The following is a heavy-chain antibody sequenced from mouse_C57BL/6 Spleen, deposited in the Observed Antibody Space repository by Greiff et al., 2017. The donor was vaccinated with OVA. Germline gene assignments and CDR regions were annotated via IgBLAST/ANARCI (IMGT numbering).Heavy chain of an antibody. CDR2: IYWDDDK. CDR3: ASHYYGSSFAY. CDR1: GFSLSTSGMG. J-gene: IGHJ3*01. D-gene: IGHD1-1*01. Sequence: LKESGPGILQSSQTLSLTCSFSGFSLSTSGMGVSWIRQPSGKGLEWLAHIYWDDDKRYNPSLKSRLTISKDTSRNQVFLKITSVDTADTATYYCASHYYGSSFAYWGQGTLVTVSA. V-gene: IGHV8-12*01.